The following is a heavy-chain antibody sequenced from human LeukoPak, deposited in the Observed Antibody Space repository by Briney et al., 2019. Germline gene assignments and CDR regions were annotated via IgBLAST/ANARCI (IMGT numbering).Heavy chain of an antibody. Sequence: GGSLRLSCAASGFTFSSYSMNWVRQAPGKGLEWVSLISSSNSYIYYADSVKGRFTISRDNAKNSLYLQMNSLRAEDTAVYYCARDPPLITAAGSRYFQHWGQGTLVTVSS. CDR1: GFTFSSYS. CDR3: ARDPPLITAAGSRYFQH. V-gene: IGHV3-21*01. J-gene: IGHJ1*01. D-gene: IGHD6-13*01. CDR2: ISSSNSYI.